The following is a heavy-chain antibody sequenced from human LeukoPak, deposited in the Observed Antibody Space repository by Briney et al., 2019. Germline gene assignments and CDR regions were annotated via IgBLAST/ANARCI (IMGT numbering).Heavy chain of an antibody. CDR1: GGSISSSNW. CDR3: ARPARSGGYDSRLNAFDI. Sequence: PSGTLSLTCAVSGGSISSSNWWSWVRQPPGKGLEWIGEIYHSGSTNYNPSLKSRVTISVDKSKNQFSLKLSSVTAADTAVYYCARPARSGGYDSRLNAFDIWGQGTMVTVSS. D-gene: IGHD5-12*01. J-gene: IGHJ3*02. V-gene: IGHV4-4*02. CDR2: IYHSGST.